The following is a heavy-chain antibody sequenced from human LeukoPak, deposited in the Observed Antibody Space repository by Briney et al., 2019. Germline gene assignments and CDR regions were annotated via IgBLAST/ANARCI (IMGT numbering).Heavy chain of an antibody. D-gene: IGHD3-22*01. Sequence: MPSETLSLTCTVPGGSISSYYWSWIRQPAGKGLEWIGRIYTSGSTNYNPSLKSRVTMSVDTSKNQFSLKLSSVTAADTAVYYCARAEYYYDSSGPYFDYWGQGTLVTVSS. CDR2: IYTSGST. CDR3: ARAEYYYDSSGPYFDY. CDR1: GGSISSYY. J-gene: IGHJ4*02. V-gene: IGHV4-4*07.